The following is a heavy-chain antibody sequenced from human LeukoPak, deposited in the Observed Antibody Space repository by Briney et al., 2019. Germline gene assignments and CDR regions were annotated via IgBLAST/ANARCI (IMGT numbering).Heavy chain of an antibody. D-gene: IGHD3-22*01. Sequence: PSETLSLTCTVSGGSISSYYWSWIRQPPGKGLEWIGYIYYSGSTNYNPSLQSRVSISIDTSKNHFSLKLRSVTAVDTAVYYCTRWGHFDTSGYFVVDYWGQGTLVTAS. V-gene: IGHV4-59*01. CDR2: IYYSGST. CDR1: GGSISSYY. J-gene: IGHJ4*02. CDR3: TRWGHFDTSGYFVVDY.